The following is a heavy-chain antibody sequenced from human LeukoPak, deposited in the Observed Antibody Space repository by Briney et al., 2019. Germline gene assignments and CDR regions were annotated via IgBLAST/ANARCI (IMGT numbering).Heavy chain of an antibody. CDR1: GGSISSYF. CDR2: IYASGST. CDR3: ARIVYYDSSGYGNAFDI. J-gene: IGHJ3*02. Sequence: SETLSLTRTVSGGSISSYFWTWIRQPPGKGLEWIGYIYASGSTNYNPSLKSRVTISVDTSKTQFSLKLSSVTAADTAVYYCARIVYYDSSGYGNAFDIWGQGTMVTVSS. D-gene: IGHD3-22*01. V-gene: IGHV4-4*09.